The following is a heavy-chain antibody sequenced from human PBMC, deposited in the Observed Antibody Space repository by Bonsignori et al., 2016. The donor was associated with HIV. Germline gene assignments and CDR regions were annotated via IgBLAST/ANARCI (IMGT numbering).Heavy chain of an antibody. J-gene: IGHJ4*02. CDR3: ARRYTAMGHYFDY. CDR1: GYSFTSYW. V-gene: IGHV5-51*01. D-gene: IGHD5-18*01. Sequence: GGSLRLSCKGSGYSFTSYWIGWVRQMPGKGLEWMGIIYPGDSDTRYSPSFQGQVTISADKSISTAYLQWSSLKASDTAMYYCARRYTAMGHYFDYWGQGTLVTVSS. CDR2: IYPGDSDT.